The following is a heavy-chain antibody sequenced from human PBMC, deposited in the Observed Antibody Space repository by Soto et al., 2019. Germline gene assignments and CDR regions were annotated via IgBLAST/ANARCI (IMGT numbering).Heavy chain of an antibody. Sequence: ASLKVCYNAFGFILHKNGIGWARNAPGQGLWWMGWISAYNGNTNYAQKLQGRVTMTTDTSTSTAYMELRSLRSDDTAVYYCARDLVPAAPLDYWGQGTLVTVSS. V-gene: IGHV1-18*01. CDR2: ISAYNGNT. CDR3: ARDLVPAAPLDY. D-gene: IGHD2-2*01. J-gene: IGHJ4*02. CDR1: GFILHKNG.